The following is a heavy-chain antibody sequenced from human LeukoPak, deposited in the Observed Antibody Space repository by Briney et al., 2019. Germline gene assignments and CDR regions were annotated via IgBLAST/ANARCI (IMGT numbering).Heavy chain of an antibody. CDR2: INPSGGST. Sequence: GASVKVSCKASGYTFTNYFMHWVRQAPGQGLEWMGVINPSGGSTTYAQKFQGRVTMTRNTSISTAYMELSSLRSEDTAVYYCAREVYSGYGCFDYWGQGTLVTVSS. D-gene: IGHD5-12*01. V-gene: IGHV1-46*03. CDR1: GYTFTNYF. J-gene: IGHJ4*02. CDR3: AREVYSGYGCFDY.